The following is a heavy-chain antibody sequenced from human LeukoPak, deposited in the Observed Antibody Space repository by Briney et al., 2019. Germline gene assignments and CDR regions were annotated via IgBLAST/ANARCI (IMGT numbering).Heavy chain of an antibody. CDR1: GYSIRSGYY. Sequence: SETLSLTCTVSGYSIRSGYYWGWIRQPPGKRLEWIGSIYPSGSTFYNPSLKSRVTISVDTSKNQFYLKVNSVTAADTAVYYCARDLSLEWSVTTDWGQGTLVTVSS. V-gene: IGHV4-38-2*02. D-gene: IGHD3-3*01. J-gene: IGHJ4*02. CDR3: ARDLSLEWSVTTD. CDR2: IYPSGST.